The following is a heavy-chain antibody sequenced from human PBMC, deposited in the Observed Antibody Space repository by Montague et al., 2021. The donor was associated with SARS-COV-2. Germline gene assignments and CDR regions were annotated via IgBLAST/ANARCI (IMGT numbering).Heavy chain of an antibody. J-gene: IGHJ6*02. CDR3: ARDGYIAARPADYYGMDV. CDR2: IYYSGST. D-gene: IGHD6-6*01. CDR1: GGSISSYY. V-gene: IGHV4-59*01. Sequence: SETLSLTCTVSGGSISSYYWSWIRQPPGKGLEWIGYIYYSGSTNYNPSPKSRVTISVDTSKNQFSLKLSSVTAADTAVYYCARDGYIAARPADYYGMDVWGQGTTVTVSS.